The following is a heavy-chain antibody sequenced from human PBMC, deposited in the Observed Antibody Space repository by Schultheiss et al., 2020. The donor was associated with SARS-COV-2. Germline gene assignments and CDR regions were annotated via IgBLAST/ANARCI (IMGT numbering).Heavy chain of an antibody. CDR2: IIPIFGTP. CDR1: GGTFNTYG. Sequence: SVKVSCKASGGTFNTYGVNWVRQAPGQGLEWMGGIIPIFGTPNYAQKFQGRVTITADKSTSTVYMEMSSLTSEDTAVYYCARDLDYYDSSGSELTPPPFDPWGQGTLVTVS. CDR3: ARDLDYYDSSGSELTPPPFDP. D-gene: IGHD3-22*01. V-gene: IGHV1-69*06. J-gene: IGHJ5*02.